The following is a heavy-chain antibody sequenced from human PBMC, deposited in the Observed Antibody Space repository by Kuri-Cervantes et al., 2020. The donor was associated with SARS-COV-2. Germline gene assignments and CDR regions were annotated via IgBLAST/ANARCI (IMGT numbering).Heavy chain of an antibody. CDR2: INHSGST. J-gene: IGHJ3*02. V-gene: IGHV4-34*01. CDR3: ATEYYYASGSPDAFDI. D-gene: IGHD3-10*01. CDR1: GGSFSGYY. Sequence: ESLKISCAVYGGSFSGYYWSWIRQPPGKGLEWIGEINHSGSTNYNPSLKSRVTISVDTSKNQFSLKLSSVTAADTAVYYCATEYYYASGSPDAFDIWGQGTMVTVSS.